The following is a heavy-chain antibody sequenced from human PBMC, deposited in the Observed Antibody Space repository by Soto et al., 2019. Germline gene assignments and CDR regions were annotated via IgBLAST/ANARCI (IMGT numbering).Heavy chain of an antibody. Sequence: GGSLRLSCAASGFTFSNAWMSWVRQAPGKGLEWVGRIKSKTDGWSTDYAAPVKGRFTISRDDSKNTLDLQMNSQKTDDSAVYCCPTGYDLGYYYRMDVWGQGTTVTVSS. J-gene: IGHJ6*02. CDR2: IKSKTDGWST. CDR3: PTGYDLGYYYRMDV. D-gene: IGHD5-12*01. CDR1: GFTFSNAW. V-gene: IGHV3-15*01.